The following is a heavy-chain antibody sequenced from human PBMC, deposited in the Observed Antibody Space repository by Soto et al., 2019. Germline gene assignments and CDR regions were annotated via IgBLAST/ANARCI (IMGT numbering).Heavy chain of an antibody. V-gene: IGHV4-30-2*01. CDR2: IYHSGST. J-gene: IGHJ4*02. CDR1: GGSISSGGYS. Sequence: QLQLQESGSGLVKPSQTLSLTCAVSGGSISSGGYSWSWIRQPPGKGLEWIGYIYHSGSTYYNPSLMSRVPISVDRSKNQCSLKLSSVTAADTAVYYCAAGGGLPRYYWCQGTLVTVSS. CDR3: AAGGGLPRYY. D-gene: IGHD5-12*01.